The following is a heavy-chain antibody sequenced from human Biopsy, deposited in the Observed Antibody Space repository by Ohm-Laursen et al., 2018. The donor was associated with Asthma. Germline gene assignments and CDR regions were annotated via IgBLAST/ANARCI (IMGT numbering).Heavy chain of an antibody. D-gene: IGHD4-17*01. V-gene: IGHV3-23*01. CDR1: GFTFSNFA. CDR3: ARKARHGDYDFDY. Sequence: SLRLSCAASGFTFSNFAMTWVRQAPGKGLEWVSSITGSGGGTYYADSVKGRFTVSRDNSKNTLYLQMNSLRAEDTAVYYFARKARHGDYDFDYWGQGTLVTVSS. CDR2: ITGSGGGT. J-gene: IGHJ4*02.